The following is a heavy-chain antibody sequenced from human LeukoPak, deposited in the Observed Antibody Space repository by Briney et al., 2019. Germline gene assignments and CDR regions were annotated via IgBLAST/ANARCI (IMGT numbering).Heavy chain of an antibody. Sequence: PGGSLRLSCAASGFTFSSYEMNWVRQAPGKGLAWVSSISSSGGTTYYADSVKGRFTISRDNSKNTLYLQMNSLRAEDTAVYYCAKYSGSLFIDYFDYWGQGTLVTVSS. V-gene: IGHV3-23*01. D-gene: IGHD1-26*01. J-gene: IGHJ4*02. CDR2: ISSSGGTT. CDR3: AKYSGSLFIDYFDY. CDR1: GFTFSSYE.